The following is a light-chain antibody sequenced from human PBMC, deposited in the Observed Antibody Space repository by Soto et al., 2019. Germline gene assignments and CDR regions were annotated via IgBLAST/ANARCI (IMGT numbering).Light chain of an antibody. CDR2: GAS. V-gene: IGKV3-15*01. CDR1: QSVSSN. CDR3: QQYNNWPFA. J-gene: IGKJ3*01. Sequence: EIVLTPLPATLSMSPGERATLSCRASQSVSSNLAWYQQKPGQAPRLLIYGASTRATGIPARSSGSGSGTKFTLTISSLQSEDLAVYYCQQYNNWPFAFGPGTKVDIK.